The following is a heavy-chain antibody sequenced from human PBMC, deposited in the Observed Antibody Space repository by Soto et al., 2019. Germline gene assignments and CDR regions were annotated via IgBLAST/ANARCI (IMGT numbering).Heavy chain of an antibody. D-gene: IGHD3-22*01. V-gene: IGHV1-58*01. CDR3: AASSGYYDSSGYPSDY. CDR2: IVVGSGNT. J-gene: IGHJ4*02. CDR1: GFTFTSSA. Sequence: SVKVSCKASGFTFTSSAVQWVRQARGQRLERIGWIVVGSGNTNYAQKFQERVTITRDMSTSTAYMELSSLRSEDTAVYYCAASSGYYDSSGYPSDYWGQGTLVTVSS.